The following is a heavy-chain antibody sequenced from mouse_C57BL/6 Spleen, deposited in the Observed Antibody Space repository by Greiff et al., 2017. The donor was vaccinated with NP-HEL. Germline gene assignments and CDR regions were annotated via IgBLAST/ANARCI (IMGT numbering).Heavy chain of an antibody. Sequence: QVQLQQPGAELVKPGASVKMSCKASGYTFTSYWITWVKQRPGQGLEWIGDIYPGSGSTNYNEKFKSKATLTVDTSSSTAYMQLSSLTSEDSAVYYCARGHYYCSSPWFAYWGQGTLVTVSA. CDR3: ARGHYYCSSPWFAY. J-gene: IGHJ3*01. CDR1: GYTFTSYW. CDR2: IYPGSGST. D-gene: IGHD1-1*01. V-gene: IGHV1-55*01.